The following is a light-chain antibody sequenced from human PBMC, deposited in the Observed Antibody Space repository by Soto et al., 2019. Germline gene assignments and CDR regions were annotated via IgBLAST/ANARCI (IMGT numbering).Light chain of an antibody. CDR3: SSYTRGNSWV. CDR1: SSDVGSSNY. Sequence: QSALTQPASVSGSPGQSITISCTGTSSDVGSSNYVSWYQHHPGKATQLIIFDVSDRPSGVSHRFSGSKSGNTASLIISGLLAEDEAYYYCSSYTRGNSWVFGGGTKVTVL. CDR2: DVS. J-gene: IGLJ3*02. V-gene: IGLV2-14*03.